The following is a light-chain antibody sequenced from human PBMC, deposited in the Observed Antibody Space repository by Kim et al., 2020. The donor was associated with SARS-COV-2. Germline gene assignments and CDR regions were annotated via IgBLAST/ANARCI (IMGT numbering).Light chain of an antibody. V-gene: IGKV1D-16*01. J-gene: IGKJ5*01. Sequence: AFVGNRVTITCRASQCISCWLAWYQQKPEKAPKSLIYAASSLESGVPSRFSGSGSETDFTLTTNSLQPEDFAAYYCQQYDSYPPTFGQGTRLEIK. CDR3: QQYDSYPPT. CDR2: AAS. CDR1: QCISCW.